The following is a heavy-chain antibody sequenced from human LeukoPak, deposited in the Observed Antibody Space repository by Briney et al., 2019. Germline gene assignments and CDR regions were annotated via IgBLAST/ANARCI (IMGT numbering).Heavy chain of an antibody. CDR2: ISSSGGST. CDR3: AKDGAITMIVVPFDY. J-gene: IGHJ4*02. V-gene: IGHV3-64*04. D-gene: IGHD3-22*01. CDR1: GFTFSSYA. Sequence: GGSLRLSCAASGFTFSSYAMHWVRQAPGKGLEYVSAISSSGGSTYYADSVKGRFTISRDNSKNTLYLQMNSLRAEDTAVYYCAKDGAITMIVVPFDYWGQGTLVTVSS.